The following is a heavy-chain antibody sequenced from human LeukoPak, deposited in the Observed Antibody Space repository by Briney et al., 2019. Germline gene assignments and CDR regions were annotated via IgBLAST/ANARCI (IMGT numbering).Heavy chain of an antibody. J-gene: IGHJ4*02. CDR1: GFTFSSYG. CDR3: ARPAGSGSHYHYFDY. D-gene: IGHD1-26*01. V-gene: IGHV3-30*02. CDR2: IRYDGSNK. Sequence: GGSLRLSCAASGFTFSSYGMHWVRQAPGKGLEWVAFIRYDGSNKYYADSVKGRFTISRDNSKNTLYLQMNNLRAEDTAVYYCARPAGSGSHYHYFDYWGQGTLVTVSS.